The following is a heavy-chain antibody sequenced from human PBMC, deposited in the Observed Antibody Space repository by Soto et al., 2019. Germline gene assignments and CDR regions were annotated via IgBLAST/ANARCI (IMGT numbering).Heavy chain of an antibody. V-gene: IGHV5-51*01. CDR2: INPRDSDV. D-gene: IGHD3-3*01. J-gene: IGHJ4*02. CDR1: DYTFAAYW. CDR3: ARQHVGDFWSGPRPYYFDY. Sequence: GESLKISCKGFDYTFAAYWIGWVRQMPGKGLEWMGVINPRDSDVKYSPPFEGQVTISADKSINTAFLQWRSLKASDTAMYYCARQHVGDFWSGPRPYYFDYWGQGTLVTVSS.